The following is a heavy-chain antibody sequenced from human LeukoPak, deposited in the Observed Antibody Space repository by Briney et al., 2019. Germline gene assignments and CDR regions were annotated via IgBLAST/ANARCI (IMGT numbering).Heavy chain of an antibody. D-gene: IGHD3-16*01. V-gene: IGHV4-34*01. J-gene: IGHJ6*03. CDR1: GGSFSGYY. CDR3: ARETSQKGAHYMDV. Sequence: SETLSLTCAVFGGSFSGYYWSWIRQPPGKGLEWIGEINHSGNTNYDPSLKSRVSISVDTSKNQFSLKLSSVTAADTAVYYCARETSQKGAHYMDVWGKGTTVTISS. CDR2: INHSGNT.